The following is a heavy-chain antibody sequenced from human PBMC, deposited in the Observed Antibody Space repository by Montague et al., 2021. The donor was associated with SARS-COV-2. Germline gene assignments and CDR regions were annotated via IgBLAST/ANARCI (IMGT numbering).Heavy chain of an antibody. J-gene: IGHJ6*02. CDR1: GGSISSGGYY. V-gene: IGHV4-31*03. D-gene: IGHD2-2*01. Sequence: TLSLTCTVSGGSISSGGYYWGWIRQHPGKGLEWIGYIYYSGSTYYNPSLKSRVTISVDTSKNQFSLKLSSVAAAATAVYYCAREPRVGQLLSIYYYGMDVWGQGTTVTISS. CDR3: AREPRVGQLLSIYYYGMDV. CDR2: IYYSGST.